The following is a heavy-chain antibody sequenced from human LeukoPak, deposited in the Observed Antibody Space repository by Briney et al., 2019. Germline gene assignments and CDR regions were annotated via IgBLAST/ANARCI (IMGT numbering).Heavy chain of an antibody. D-gene: IGHD3-3*01. V-gene: IGHV4-30-2*01. CDR1: GGSISSGGYY. CDR2: IYHSGST. Sequence: SETLSLTCTVSGGSISSGGYYWSWIRQPPGKGLEWIGYIYHSGSTYYNPSLKSRVTISVDRSKNQFSLKLSSVTAADTAVYYCARHPQAGSGYYPDAFDIWGQGTMVTVSS. J-gene: IGHJ3*02. CDR3: ARHPQAGSGYYPDAFDI.